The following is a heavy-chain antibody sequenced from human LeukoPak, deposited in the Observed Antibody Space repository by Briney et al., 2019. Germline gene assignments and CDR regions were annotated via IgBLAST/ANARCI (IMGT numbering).Heavy chain of an antibody. CDR2: IKQDGSEK. V-gene: IGHV3-7*01. J-gene: IGHJ4*02. Sequence: GGSLRLSCAASGFTFSSYWMSWVRQAPGKGLEWVAHIKQDGSEKNYVDPVKGRFTISRDNAKNSLLLQMDGLRAEDAAVYYCARDKMTGDSYFDYWGQGTLVTVSS. CDR1: GFTFSSYW. D-gene: IGHD7-27*01. CDR3: ARDKMTGDSYFDY.